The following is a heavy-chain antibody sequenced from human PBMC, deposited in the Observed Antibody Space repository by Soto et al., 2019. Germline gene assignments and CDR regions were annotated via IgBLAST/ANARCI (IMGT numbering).Heavy chain of an antibody. CDR3: VRSSGWIGDY. D-gene: IGHD2-2*03. Sequence: SRIRQVPGKGLEWVANIKQDGSEIHYVDSVRGRFTISRDNAKNTLHLQMNSLRAEDTARYYCVRSSGWIGDYWGQGILVTVTS. J-gene: IGHJ4*02. V-gene: IGHV3-7*05. CDR2: IKQDGSEI.